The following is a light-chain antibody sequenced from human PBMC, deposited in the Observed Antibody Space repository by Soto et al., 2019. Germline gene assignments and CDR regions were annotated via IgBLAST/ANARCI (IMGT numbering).Light chain of an antibody. Sequence: DIQMTQSPSTLSASVGXRVTITCRASQSISSWLAWYQQKPGKAPKLLISDASSLESGVPSRFSGSGSGTEFTLTTSGLQPDDFATYYCQHYRLYSPWTFGQGTKVDIK. CDR3: QHYRLYSPWT. CDR1: QSISSW. V-gene: IGKV1-5*01. J-gene: IGKJ1*01. CDR2: DAS.